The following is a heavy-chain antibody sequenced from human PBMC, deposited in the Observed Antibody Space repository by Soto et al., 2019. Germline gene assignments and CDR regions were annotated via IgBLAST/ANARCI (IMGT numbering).Heavy chain of an antibody. D-gene: IGHD3-9*01. CDR3: AKDRLNYDISTGYPYYFDY. V-gene: IGHV3-23*01. Sequence: GGSLRLSCAASGSTFSSYAMSWVRQAPGKGLEWVSAISGSGGSTYYADSVKGRFTISRDNSKNTLYLQMNSLRAEDTAVYYCAKDRLNYDISTGYPYYFDYWGQGTLVTVSS. J-gene: IGHJ4*02. CDR2: ISGSGGST. CDR1: GSTFSSYA.